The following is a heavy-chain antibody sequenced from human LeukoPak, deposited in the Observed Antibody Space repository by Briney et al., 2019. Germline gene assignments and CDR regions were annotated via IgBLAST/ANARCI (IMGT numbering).Heavy chain of an antibody. D-gene: IGHD2-2*01. Sequence: GGSLRLSCAVFRSTFRNYVMSWVGQAPGKGLEWVAAISGSDGSTWYADSVKGRFTVSRDNSKNTLYLQMNSLRAEDTAVYYCPKPLSGYFSQSSCLNWFGPCGQGTLVTVSS. CDR2: ISGSDGST. CDR1: RSTFRNYV. V-gene: IGHV3-23*01. J-gene: IGHJ5*02. CDR3: PKPLSGYFSQSSCLNWFGP.